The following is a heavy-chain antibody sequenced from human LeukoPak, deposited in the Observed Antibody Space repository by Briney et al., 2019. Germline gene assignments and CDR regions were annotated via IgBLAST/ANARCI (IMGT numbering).Heavy chain of an antibody. D-gene: IGHD6-19*01. Sequence: ASVKVSCKASGGTFSSYAISWVRQAPGQGLEWMGRIIPIFGTANYAQKFQGRVTITTDESTSTAYMEPSSLRSEDTAVYYCAKTHSSGWYDDTYFDYWGQGTLVTVSS. J-gene: IGHJ4*02. CDR1: GGTFSSYA. CDR2: IIPIFGTA. V-gene: IGHV1-69*05. CDR3: AKTHSSGWYDDTYFDY.